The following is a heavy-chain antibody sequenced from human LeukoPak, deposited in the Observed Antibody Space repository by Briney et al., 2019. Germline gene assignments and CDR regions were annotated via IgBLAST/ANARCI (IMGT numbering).Heavy chain of an antibody. CDR2: MNPNSGNT. D-gene: IGHD3-9*01. Sequence: ASVKVSCKASGYIFTSYDINWVRQATGQGLEWMGWMNPNSGNTGYAQKFQGRVTMTRNTSISTAYMELSSLRSEDTAVYYCARGGEYFDWLFQASVASDIWGQGTMVTVSS. CDR1: GYIFTSYD. J-gene: IGHJ3*02. V-gene: IGHV1-8*01. CDR3: ARGGEYFDWLFQASVASDI.